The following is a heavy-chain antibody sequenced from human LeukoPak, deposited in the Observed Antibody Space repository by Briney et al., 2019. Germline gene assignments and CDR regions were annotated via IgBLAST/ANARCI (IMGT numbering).Heavy chain of an antibody. CDR2: INPSGST. V-gene: IGHV4-34*01. J-gene: IGHJ6*03. CDR3: ARGSRRTVVVTTRYYYYMDV. CDR1: GGSFSGYY. D-gene: IGHD2-21*02. Sequence: PSETLSLTCAVYGGSFSGYYWTWIRQSPGKGLEWIGEINPSGSTNYNPSLKSRGTISVDTSKNQFSLKVRSVTAADTAVYYCARGSRRTVVVTTRYYYYMDVWGKGTTVIVSS.